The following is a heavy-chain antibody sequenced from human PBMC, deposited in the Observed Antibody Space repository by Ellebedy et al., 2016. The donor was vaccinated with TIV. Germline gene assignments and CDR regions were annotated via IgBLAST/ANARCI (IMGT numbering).Heavy chain of an antibody. D-gene: IGHD6-19*01. J-gene: IGHJ4*02. CDR2: IDNSGSP. CDR3: ARGWATRPVDF. V-gene: IGHV4-59*01. Sequence: MPSETLSLTCTVVSGGSMSSYYWSWIRQPPGKGLEWIGYIDNSGSPNFNPSLKGRGTISVATSKNQFSLRLSSVTAADTAVYFCARGWATRPVDFWGQGTLVTVSS. CDR1: GGSMSSYY.